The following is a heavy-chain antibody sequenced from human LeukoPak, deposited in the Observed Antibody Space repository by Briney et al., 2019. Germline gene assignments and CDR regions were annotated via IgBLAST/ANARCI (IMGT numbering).Heavy chain of an antibody. J-gene: IGHJ4*02. D-gene: IGHD2-21*02. V-gene: IGHV3-74*01. CDR3: AKSHHVTAIDY. Sequence: GGSLRLSCAASGFTFSSYWMHWVRQAPGKGLVWVSRINSDGSSTSYADSVKGRFTISRDNAKNTLYLQMNSLRADDTAVYYCAKSHHVTAIDYWGQGTLVTVSS. CDR1: GFTFSSYW. CDR2: INSDGSST.